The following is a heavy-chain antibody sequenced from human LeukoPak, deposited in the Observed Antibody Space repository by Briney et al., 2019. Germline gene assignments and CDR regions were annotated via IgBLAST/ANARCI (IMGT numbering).Heavy chain of an antibody. D-gene: IGHD4-17*01. Sequence: PSQTLSLTCTVSGGSISSGGYYWSWIRQPPGKGLEWIGYIYHSGSTYYNPSLRSRVTISVDRSKNQFSLKLSSVTAADTAVYYCARVFQYGAIDYWGQGTLVTVSS. J-gene: IGHJ4*02. CDR3: ARVFQYGAIDY. V-gene: IGHV4-30-2*01. CDR2: IYHSGST. CDR1: GGSISSGGYY.